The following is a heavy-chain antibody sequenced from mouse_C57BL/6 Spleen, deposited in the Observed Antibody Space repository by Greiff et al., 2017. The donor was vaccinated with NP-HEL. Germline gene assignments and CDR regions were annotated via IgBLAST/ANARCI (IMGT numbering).Heavy chain of an antibody. J-gene: IGHJ2*01. CDR2: IDPSDTYT. D-gene: IGHD3-2*02. Sequence: QVQLQQPGAELVMPGASVKLSCKASGYTFTSYWMHWVKQRPGQGLEWIGEIDPSDTYTNYNQKFKGKSTLTVDKSSSTAYMQLSSLTSEDSAVYYCARGASSVGVYFDYWGQGTTLTVSS. CDR1: GYTFTSYW. CDR3: ARGASSVGVYFDY. V-gene: IGHV1-69*01.